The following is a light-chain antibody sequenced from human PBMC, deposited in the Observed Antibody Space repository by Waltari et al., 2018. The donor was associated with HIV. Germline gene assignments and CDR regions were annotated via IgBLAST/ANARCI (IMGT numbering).Light chain of an antibody. CDR3: QAWDSSTAV. CDR1: KLGDKY. Sequence: SSELTQPPSVSVSPGRTARIASSGDKLGDKYACWYQQKPGQSPVLVIYQDRKRPSGIPVRFYGSNAENPATLTISGTQAMDEADYYCQAWDSSTAVFGGGTKLTVL. CDR2: QDR. V-gene: IGLV3-1*01. J-gene: IGLJ2*01.